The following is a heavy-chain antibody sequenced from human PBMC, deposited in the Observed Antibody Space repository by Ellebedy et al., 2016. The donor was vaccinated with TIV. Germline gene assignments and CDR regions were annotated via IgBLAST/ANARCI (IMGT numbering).Heavy chain of an antibody. D-gene: IGHD3-22*01. CDR2: INPNSGGT. V-gene: IGHV1-2*04. CDR3: ARSAEYYDSSGYFAFWDWFDP. CDR1: GYTFTGYY. Sequence: ASVKVSCXASGYTFTGYYMHWVRQAPGQGLEWMGWINPNSGGTNYAQKFQGWVTMTRDTSISTAYMELSRLRSDDTAVYYCARSAEYYDSSGYFAFWDWFDPWGQGTLVTVFS. J-gene: IGHJ5*02.